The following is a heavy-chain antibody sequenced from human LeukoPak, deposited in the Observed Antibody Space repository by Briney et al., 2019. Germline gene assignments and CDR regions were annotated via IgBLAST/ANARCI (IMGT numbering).Heavy chain of an antibody. CDR1: GFTFSSYA. CDR2: ISGSGGST. D-gene: IGHD2-2*01. Sequence: GGSLRLSCAAPGFTFSSYAMNWVRQAPGKGLEWVSVISGSGGSTYYADSVKGRFTISRDNSKNTVYLQMNSLRAEDTAVYYCAKDPYGTRYFDYWGQGTLVTVSS. CDR3: AKDPYGTRYFDY. J-gene: IGHJ4*02. V-gene: IGHV3-23*01.